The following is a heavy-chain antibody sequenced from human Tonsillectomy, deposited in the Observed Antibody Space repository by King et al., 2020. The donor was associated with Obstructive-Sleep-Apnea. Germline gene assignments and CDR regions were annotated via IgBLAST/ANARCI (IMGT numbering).Heavy chain of an antibody. Sequence: QLQESGPGLVKPSETLSLTCPVSGGSITSSSYYWGWIRQPPGKGLEWIGSIYYSWSTYYNPSLKIRVTISVDTSKNQFSLRLISVTAADTAVYYCARVGGDWYFDLWGRGTLVTVSS. J-gene: IGHJ2*01. V-gene: IGHV4-39*07. CDR2: IYYSWST. CDR3: ARVGGDWYFDL. D-gene: IGHD2-15*01. CDR1: GGSITSSSYY.